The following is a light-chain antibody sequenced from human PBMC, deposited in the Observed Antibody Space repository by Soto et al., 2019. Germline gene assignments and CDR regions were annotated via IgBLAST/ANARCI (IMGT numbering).Light chain of an antibody. CDR2: GAS. V-gene: IGKV3-15*01. CDR3: QQSNDWWT. J-gene: IGKJ1*01. Sequence: EIVMTQSPATLSMSPGERATLSCRASQSVSNNLAWYQQKPGQAPRLLIYGASTRATGIPARFSGSGSGTEFTLTISSLQSEDFAVYYCQQSNDWWTFGQGTKVEIK. CDR1: QSVSNN.